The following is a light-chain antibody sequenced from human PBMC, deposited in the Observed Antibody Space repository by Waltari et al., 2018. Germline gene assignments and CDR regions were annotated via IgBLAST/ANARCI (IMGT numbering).Light chain of an antibody. V-gene: IGKV4-1*01. CDR2: SAS. J-gene: IGKJ4*01. CDR3: QQYYSAPLT. CDR1: QSLLYSSKNKNY. Sequence: DIMMTQSPDSLAVSVGERATINCKSSQSLLYSSKNKNYLGWYQQKPGQAPKLLIYSASTRESGVPDRFSGSGSGTEFTLTINSLQAEDVAVYYCQQYYSAPLTFGGGTKVEIK.